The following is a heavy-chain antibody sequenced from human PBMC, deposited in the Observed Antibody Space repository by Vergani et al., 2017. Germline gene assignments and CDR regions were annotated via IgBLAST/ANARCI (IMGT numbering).Heavy chain of an antibody. D-gene: IGHD3-16*01. CDR2: IQFDGSNQ. Sequence: QVQLVESGGGVVQRGGSLRLSCATSGFTLSNYDMQWIRQGPGKGLEFVAFIQFDGSNQYYADSVEGRFTLSRDFSKNTLYLQRNSLRTGDTATYYCARHFRGWGIDYWGQGTQVIVSS. V-gene: IGHV3-30*02. CDR1: GFTLSNYD. J-gene: IGHJ4*02. CDR3: ARHFRGWGIDY.